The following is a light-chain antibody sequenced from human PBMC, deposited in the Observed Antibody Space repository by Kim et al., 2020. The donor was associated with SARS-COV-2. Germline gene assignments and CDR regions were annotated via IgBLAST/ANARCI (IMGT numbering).Light chain of an antibody. Sequence: GQKATISCSGSSSNIANNYVSWYQHLPGTAPKLLIYDNNKRPSGIPDRFSGSKSGTSATLGITGLQTGDEADYYCGTWDSSLSAGVFGGGTQLTVL. J-gene: IGLJ3*02. CDR3: GTWDSSLSAGV. CDR1: SSNIANNY. CDR2: DNN. V-gene: IGLV1-51*01.